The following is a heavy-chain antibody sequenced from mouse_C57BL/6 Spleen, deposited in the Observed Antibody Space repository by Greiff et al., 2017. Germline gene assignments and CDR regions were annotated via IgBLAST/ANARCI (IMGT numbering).Heavy chain of an antibody. J-gene: IGHJ2*01. V-gene: IGHV1-82*01. CDR2: IYPGDGDT. CDR1: GYAFSSSW. CDR3: ARRGDCYDDGCDYLDY. D-gene: IGHD2-12*01. Sequence: QVQLQQSGPELVKPGASVKISCEASGYAFSSSWMNWVKQRPGKGLEWIGRIYPGDGDTNYNGKFKGKDTLTADKSSSTAYMQLSSLTSEDSAVYFCARRGDCYDDGCDYLDYWGKGTTHTVSS.